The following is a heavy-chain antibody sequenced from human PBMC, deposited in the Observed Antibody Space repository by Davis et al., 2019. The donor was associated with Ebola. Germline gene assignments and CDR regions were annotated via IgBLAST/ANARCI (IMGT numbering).Heavy chain of an antibody. CDR3: ARLFGVIPVFDY. CDR1: GFTSSSYA. D-gene: IGHD3-3*01. J-gene: IGHJ4*02. CDR2: ISYDGSNK. Sequence: GGSLRLSCAASGFTSSSYAMHWVRQAPGKGLEWVAVISYDGSNKYYADSVKGRFTVSRDNAKNSLYLEMNSLRDEDTAVYYCARLFGVIPVFDYWGQGTLVTVSS. V-gene: IGHV3-30*04.